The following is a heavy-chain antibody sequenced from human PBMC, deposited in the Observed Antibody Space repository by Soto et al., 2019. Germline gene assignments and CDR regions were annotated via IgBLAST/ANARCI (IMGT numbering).Heavy chain of an antibody. Sequence: PSGTLSLTCTVSGGSISSGYYYWGWIRQPPGKGLEWIGSISYSGRTYYNPSLKSRVTISVDTSKNQFSLKLSSVTATDTAVYYCGRLDDILVAPVAIFAYYYGMAVWGQGTTVTVSS. CDR1: GGSISSGYYY. D-gene: IGHD2-2*01. CDR3: GRLDDILVAPVAIFAYYYGMAV. CDR2: ISYSGRT. J-gene: IGHJ6*02. V-gene: IGHV4-39*01.